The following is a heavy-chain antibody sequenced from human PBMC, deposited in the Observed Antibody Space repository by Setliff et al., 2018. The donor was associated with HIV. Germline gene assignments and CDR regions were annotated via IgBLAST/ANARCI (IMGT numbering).Heavy chain of an antibody. CDR3: ATDAYHDYLTGPTPGAFDI. D-gene: IGHD3-9*01. Sequence: SVKVSCKASEYTFTDYFIHWVRQAPGQGLEWMGGIIPIFGTANYAQKFQGRVTITADESTSTAYMELSSLRSEDTAVYYCATDAYHDYLTGPTPGAFDIWGQGTMVTVSS. CDR1: EYTFTDYF. J-gene: IGHJ3*02. CDR2: IIPIFGTA. V-gene: IGHV1-69*13.